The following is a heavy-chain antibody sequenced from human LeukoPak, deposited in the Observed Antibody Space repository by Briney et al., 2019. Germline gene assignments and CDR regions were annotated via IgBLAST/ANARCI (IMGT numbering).Heavy chain of an antibody. CDR3: AKEGTYTSTSYFFDY. J-gene: IGHJ4*02. D-gene: IGHD6-13*01. Sequence: SETLSLTCAVYGGSFSGYYWSWIRQPPGKGLEWIGEINHSGSTNYNPSLKSRLTISVDTSKDQFSLKLSSVTAADTAVYYCAKEGTYTSTSYFFDYWGQGALVTVSS. V-gene: IGHV4-34*01. CDR1: GGSFSGYY. CDR2: INHSGST.